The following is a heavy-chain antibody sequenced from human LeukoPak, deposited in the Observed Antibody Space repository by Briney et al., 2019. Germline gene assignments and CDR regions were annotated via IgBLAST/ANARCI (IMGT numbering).Heavy chain of an antibody. Sequence: GASVKVSCKASGGTFSSYAISWVRQAPGQGLEWMGGIIPIFGTANYAQKFQGRVTITADESTSTAYMELSSLRSEDTAVYYCARVGTLEWSSPAYWYFDLWGRGTLVTVSS. V-gene: IGHV1-69*13. CDR3: ARVGTLEWSSPAYWYFDL. CDR2: IIPIFGTA. D-gene: IGHD3-3*01. CDR1: GGTFSSYA. J-gene: IGHJ2*01.